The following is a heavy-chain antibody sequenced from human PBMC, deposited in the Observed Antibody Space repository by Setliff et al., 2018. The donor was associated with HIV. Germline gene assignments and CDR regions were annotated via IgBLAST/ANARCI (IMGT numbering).Heavy chain of an antibody. Sequence: PSETLSLTCTVSGGSISSGTYYWSWIRQPPGKGLEWIGYITYSGSAYYNPSLKSRVTISIDTSKNQFSLKLSSVTAADTAVYYCARDRVMSAVKFWYFDLWGRGTLVTVSS. V-gene: IGHV4-30-4*08. CDR2: ITYSGSA. CDR3: ARDRVMSAVKFWYFDL. J-gene: IGHJ2*01. CDR1: GGSISSGTYY. D-gene: IGHD2-8*01.